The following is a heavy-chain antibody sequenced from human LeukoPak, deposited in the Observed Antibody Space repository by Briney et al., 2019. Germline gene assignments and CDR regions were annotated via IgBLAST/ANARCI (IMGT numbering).Heavy chain of an antibody. CDR3: AKDINGDPFWFLNV. CDR2: IGWDSRTT. D-gene: IGHD4-17*01. Sequence: GGSLRLSCAASGFSFDDFAMHWVRQRPGKGLEWVSGIGWDSRTTGYADSVEGRFTISRDNAKKSLHLQMNSLRPEDTALYYCAKDINGDPFWFLNVWGRGTPVTVSS. V-gene: IGHV3-9*01. J-gene: IGHJ2*01. CDR1: GFSFDDFA.